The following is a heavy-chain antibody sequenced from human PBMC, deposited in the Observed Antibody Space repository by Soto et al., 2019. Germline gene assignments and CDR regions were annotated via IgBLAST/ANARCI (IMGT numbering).Heavy chain of an antibody. Sequence: PGGSMRLSCAASVFPFSNYAMSWVRQAPGKGLEWVSTICGSTGSTYYADSVKGRFTISRDNSKNTLYLQMNSLRAEDTAVYYCAKHSGGSCYSNTDYWGQGTPVTVPQ. CDR1: VFPFSNYA. D-gene: IGHD2-15*01. CDR3: AKHSGGSCYSNTDY. V-gene: IGHV3-23*01. J-gene: IGHJ4*02. CDR2: ICGSTGST.